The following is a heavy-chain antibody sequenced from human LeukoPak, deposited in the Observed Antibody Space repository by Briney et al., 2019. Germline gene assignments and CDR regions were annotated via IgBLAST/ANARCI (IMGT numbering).Heavy chain of an antibody. V-gene: IGHV3-23*01. D-gene: IGHD3-22*01. CDR3: AREGYDSSGYYKTDY. CDR1: GFTFSSYA. J-gene: IGHJ4*02. CDR2: ISGSGGST. Sequence: GGSLRLSCAASGFTFSSYAMSWVRQAPGKGLEWVSAISGSGGSTYYADSVKGRFTISRDNAKNTLYLQMNSLRAEDTAVYYCAREGYDSSGYYKTDYWGQGTLVTVSS.